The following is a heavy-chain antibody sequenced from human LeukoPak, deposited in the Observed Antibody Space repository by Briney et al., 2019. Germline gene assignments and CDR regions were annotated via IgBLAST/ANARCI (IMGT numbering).Heavy chain of an antibody. CDR1: GVNLSRYG. V-gene: IGHV3-30*02. CDR2: VRFDGTRK. CDR3: EAGMDV. J-gene: IGHJ6*02. Sequence: GVSLRLSCAASGVNLSRYGVHWVRQDPGKGLEWVAYVRFDGTRKYYKDSVKGRFTISRDNSKNTLDLQMNSLRTEDSAIYYCEAGMDVWGLGTTVTVSS.